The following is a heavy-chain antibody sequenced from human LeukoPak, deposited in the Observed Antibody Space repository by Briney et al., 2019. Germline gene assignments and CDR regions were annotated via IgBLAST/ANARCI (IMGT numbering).Heavy chain of an antibody. J-gene: IGHJ6*03. V-gene: IGHV3-30*09. CDR2: ISFDGSNK. Sequence: GGSLRLSCAASGFTFSSYAIHWVRQAPGKGLEWVALISFDGSNKYYADSVKGRFAISRDNSKNTLYLQMNSLRAEDTAVYYCARAARPRYYYYYMDVWGKGTTVTVSS. D-gene: IGHD6-6*01. CDR1: GFTFSSYA. CDR3: ARAARPRYYYYYMDV.